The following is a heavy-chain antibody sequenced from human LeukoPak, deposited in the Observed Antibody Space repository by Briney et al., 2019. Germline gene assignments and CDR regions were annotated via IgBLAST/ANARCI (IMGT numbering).Heavy chain of an antibody. CDR3: ARGDITMVRGVTPYYFDY. V-gene: IGHV4-4*07. CDR2: FYASGTT. D-gene: IGHD3-10*01. J-gene: IGHJ4*02. Sequence: SETLSLICTVSGGSIVSHYWNWIRQPAGRGLEWIGRFYASGTTNTSPSLKSRVTMSVDTSKNQFSLKLSSVTAADTAVYYCARGDITMVRGVTPYYFDYWGQGTLVTVSS. CDR1: GGSIVSHY.